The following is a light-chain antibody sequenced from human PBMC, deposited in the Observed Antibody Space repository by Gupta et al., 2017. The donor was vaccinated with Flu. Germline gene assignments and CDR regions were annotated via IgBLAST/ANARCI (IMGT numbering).Light chain of an antibody. V-gene: IGLV2-23*01. CDR3: CSYAGYSFYV. Sequence: SALTQPASVSGSPGQSITISCTGTSSDVGSYNLVSWYQQHPGKAPKLVIYEGNKRPSGVSHRFSGSKSGNTASLTISGLQTEDEADYFCCSYAGYSFYVFGTGTKVTVL. J-gene: IGLJ1*01. CDR2: EGN. CDR1: SSDVGSYNL.